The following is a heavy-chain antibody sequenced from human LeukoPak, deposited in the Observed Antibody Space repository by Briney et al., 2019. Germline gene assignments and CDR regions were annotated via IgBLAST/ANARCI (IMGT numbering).Heavy chain of an antibody. CDR3: ANLLSSGWYDYFDY. CDR2: ISGSGGST. Sequence: GGSLRLSCVTSGFTFSNFWMSWVRQAPGKGLEWVSAISGSGGSTYYADSVKGRFTISRDNSKNTLYLQMNSLRAEDTAVYYCANLLSSGWYDYFDYWGQGTLVTVSS. D-gene: IGHD6-19*01. V-gene: IGHV3-23*01. CDR1: GFTFSNFW. J-gene: IGHJ4*02.